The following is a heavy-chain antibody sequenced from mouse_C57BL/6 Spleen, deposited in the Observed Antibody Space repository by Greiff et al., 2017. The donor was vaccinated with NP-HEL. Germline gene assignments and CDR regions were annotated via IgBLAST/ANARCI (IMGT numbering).Heavy chain of an antibody. CDR1: GYSITSGYY. CDR2: ISYDGSN. D-gene: IGHD1-1*01. CDR3: ASGVLRYFYAMDY. J-gene: IGHJ4*01. Sequence: DVQLQESGPGLVKPSQSLSLTCSVTGYSITSGYYWNWIRQFPGNKLEWMGYISYDGSNNYNPSLKNRISITRDTSKNQFFLKLNSVTTEDTATYYCASGVLRYFYAMDYWGKGTSVTVSS. V-gene: IGHV3-6*01.